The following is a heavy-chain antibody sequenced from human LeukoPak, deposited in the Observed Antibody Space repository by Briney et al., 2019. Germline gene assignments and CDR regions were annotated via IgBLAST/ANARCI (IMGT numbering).Heavy chain of an antibody. Sequence: GGSLRLSCAASEFTFDDYRMGWLRQAPGKALEWVSGINWNGGSTGYADSVKGRFTISRDNAKNSLYMQMNSLRAEDTALYYCARDIGPHAFDIWGQGTMVTVSS. CDR3: ARDIGPHAFDI. CDR1: EFTFDDYR. J-gene: IGHJ3*02. V-gene: IGHV3-20*04. D-gene: IGHD1-26*01. CDR2: INWNGGST.